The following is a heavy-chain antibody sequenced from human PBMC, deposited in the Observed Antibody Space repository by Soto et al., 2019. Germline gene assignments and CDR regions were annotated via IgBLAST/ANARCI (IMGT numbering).Heavy chain of an antibody. V-gene: IGHV3-7*05. Sequence: GGSLRLSCAASGFTFSSYWMSWVRQAPGKGLEWVANIKQDGSEKYYVDSVKGRFTISRDNAKNSLYLQMNSLRAEDTAVYYCARKLGYCSGGSCYPLYYYYYYGMDVWGQGTTVTVSS. CDR1: GFTFSSYW. CDR3: ARKLGYCSGGSCYPLYYYYYYGMDV. CDR2: IKQDGSEK. J-gene: IGHJ6*02. D-gene: IGHD2-15*01.